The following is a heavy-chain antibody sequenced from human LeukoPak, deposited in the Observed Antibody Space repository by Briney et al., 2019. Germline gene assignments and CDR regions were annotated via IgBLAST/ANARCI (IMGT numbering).Heavy chain of an antibody. CDR1: GGSFSGYY. V-gene: IGHV4-34*01. CDR2: INHSGST. D-gene: IGHD3-9*01. J-gene: IGHJ4*02. Sequence: SSETLSLTCAVYGGSFSGYYWGWIRQPPGKGLEWIGEINHSGSTNYNPSLKSRVTISVDASKNQFSLKLSSVTAADTAVYYCASGILTGYSAYYFDYWGQGTLVTVSS. CDR3: ASGILTGYSAYYFDY.